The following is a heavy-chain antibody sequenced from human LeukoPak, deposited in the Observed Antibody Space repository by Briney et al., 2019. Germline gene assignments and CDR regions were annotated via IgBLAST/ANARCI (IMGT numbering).Heavy chain of an antibody. J-gene: IGHJ4*02. CDR2: ISSSSSYI. CDR1: GFTFSSYS. Sequence: PGGSLRLSCAASGFTFSSYSMNWVRQAPGKGLEWVSSISSSSSYIYYADSVKGRFTISRDNAKNSLYLQMNSLRAEDTAVYYCARDGGDGVTPYYFDYWGRGTLVTVSS. CDR3: ARDGGDGVTPYYFDY. V-gene: IGHV3-21*01. D-gene: IGHD3-16*01.